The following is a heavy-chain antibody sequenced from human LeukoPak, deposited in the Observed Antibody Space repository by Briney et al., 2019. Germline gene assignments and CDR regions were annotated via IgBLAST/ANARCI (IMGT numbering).Heavy chain of an antibody. CDR3: AKGPQRGYSYVGHFDY. D-gene: IGHD5-18*01. J-gene: IGHJ4*02. Sequence: GRSLRLSCAPSGFSFADYAVHWGRQSGGGGRGWVSGFSWNSDSIGYHDSPNGRFTISNDNTKNSPYLQLNSLRPEDPALYHFAKGPQRGYSYVGHFDYWRQGTLVTVSS. V-gene: IGHV3-9*01. CDR1: GFSFADYA. CDR2: FSWNSDSI.